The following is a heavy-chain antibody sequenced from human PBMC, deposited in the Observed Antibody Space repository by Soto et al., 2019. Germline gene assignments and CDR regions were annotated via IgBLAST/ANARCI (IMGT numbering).Heavy chain of an antibody. V-gene: IGHV4-39*01. D-gene: IGHD4-17*01. Sequence: SETLSLTCTVSGGSISSSSYYWGWIRQPPGKGLEWIGSIYYSGSTYYNPSLKSRVTISVDTSKNQFSLKLSSVTAADTAVYYCARHEVTTYNQQVRWFDPWGQGTLVTVSS. J-gene: IGHJ5*02. CDR2: IYYSGST. CDR3: ARHEVTTYNQQVRWFDP. CDR1: GGSISSSSYY.